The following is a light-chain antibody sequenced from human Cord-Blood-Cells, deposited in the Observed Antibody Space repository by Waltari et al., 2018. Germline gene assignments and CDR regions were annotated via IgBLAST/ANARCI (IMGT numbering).Light chain of an antibody. CDR3: QQRSNWPIT. CDR2: DSS. Sequence: EIVLTQSPATLSLSPGERATLSCRASQSVSSYLTWYQHNPGQAPKLLIYDSSKRATGIPAMFSGSGYGTDVTLTISRLEPEDFAVYCCQQRSNWPITFGQGTRLEIK. V-gene: IGKV3-11*01. J-gene: IGKJ5*01. CDR1: QSVSSY.